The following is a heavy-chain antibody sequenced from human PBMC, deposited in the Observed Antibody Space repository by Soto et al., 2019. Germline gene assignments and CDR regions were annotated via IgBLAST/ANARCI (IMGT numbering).Heavy chain of an antibody. CDR3: ARDWGDDYYYGMDV. CDR2: ISSSSSYI. V-gene: IGHV3-21*01. CDR1: GFTFSSYS. Sequence: EVQLVESGGGLVKPGGSLRLSCAASGFTFSSYSMNWVRQAPGKGLEWVSSISSSSSYIYYADSVKGRFTISRDNAKNSLYLKMNSLSAEDTAVYYCARDWGDDYYYGMDVWGQGTTVTVSS. J-gene: IGHJ6*02. D-gene: IGHD2-21*02.